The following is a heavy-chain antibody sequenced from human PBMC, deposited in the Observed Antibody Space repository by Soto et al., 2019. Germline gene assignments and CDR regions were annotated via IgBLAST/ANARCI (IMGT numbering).Heavy chain of an antibody. CDR3: GSLGTGYYYYYGMDV. CDR1: GGSFSGYY. J-gene: IGHJ6*02. D-gene: IGHD3-9*01. V-gene: IGHV4-34*01. CDR2: INHSGST. Sequence: SETLSLTCAVYGGSFSGYYWSWIRQPPGKGLEWIGEINHSGSTNYNPSLKSRVTISVDTSKNQFSLKLSSVTAADTAVYYCGSLGTGYYYYYGMDVWGQGTTVTVSS.